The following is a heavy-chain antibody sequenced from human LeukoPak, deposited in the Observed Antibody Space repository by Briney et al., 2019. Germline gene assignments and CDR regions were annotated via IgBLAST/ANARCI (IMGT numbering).Heavy chain of an antibody. Sequence: SQTLSLTCTVSGGSISSGSYYWSWIRQPPGKGLEWIGEINHSGSTNYNPSLKSRVTISVDTSKNQFSLKLSSVTAADTAVYYCARLAVVVAARYYYYGMDVWGQGTTVTVSS. J-gene: IGHJ6*02. V-gene: IGHV4-39*07. CDR2: INHSGST. D-gene: IGHD2-15*01. CDR1: GGSISSGSYY. CDR3: ARLAVVVAARYYYYGMDV.